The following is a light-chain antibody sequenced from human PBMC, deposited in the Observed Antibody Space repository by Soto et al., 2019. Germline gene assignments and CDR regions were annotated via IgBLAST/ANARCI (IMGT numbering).Light chain of an antibody. CDR3: QPRSNWPVT. Sequence: EIVLTQSPATLSLSPGEGATLSCRASQSVSSYLAWYQQKPGQAPRLLIYDASNRATGIPARFSASGSGTDFTLIISSLQPEDCAVYYCQPRSNWPVTFGLGTKVEV. V-gene: IGKV3-11*01. J-gene: IGKJ1*01. CDR1: QSVSSY. CDR2: DAS.